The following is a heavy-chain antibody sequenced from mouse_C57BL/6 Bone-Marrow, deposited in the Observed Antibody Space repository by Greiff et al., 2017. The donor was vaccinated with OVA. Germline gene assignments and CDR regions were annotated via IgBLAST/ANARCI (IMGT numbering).Heavy chain of an antibody. CDR1: GYTFTDYY. CDR2: INPYNGGT. J-gene: IGHJ1*03. V-gene: IGHV1-19*01. CDR3: ARWAWYFDV. Sequence: EVQLQQSGPVLVKPGASVKMSCKASGYTFTDYYMNWVKQSHGKSLEWIGVINPYNGGTSYNQKFKGKATLTVDKSSSTAYMELNSLTSEDSAVYYCARWAWYFDVWGTGTTVTVSS.